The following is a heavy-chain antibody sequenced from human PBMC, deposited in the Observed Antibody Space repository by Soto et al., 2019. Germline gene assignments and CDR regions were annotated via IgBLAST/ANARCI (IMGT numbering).Heavy chain of an antibody. CDR2: IRSGGGT. V-gene: IGHV3-23*01. D-gene: IGHD3-10*02. CDR3: AKVFGGGPPYYFDH. J-gene: IGHJ4*02. Sequence: EVQVLESGGGLVQPGESLRLSCAASGFTFANYGMTWVRQAPEKGLEWVAVIRSGGGTAYADSVEGRFIISRDISKNTLYLHMSSLRAEDTAIYYCAKVFGGGPPYYFDHWGQGTLVTVSS. CDR1: GFTFANYG.